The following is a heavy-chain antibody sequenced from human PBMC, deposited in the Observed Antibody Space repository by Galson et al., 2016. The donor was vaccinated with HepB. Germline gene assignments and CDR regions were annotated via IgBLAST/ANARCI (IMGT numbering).Heavy chain of an antibody. Sequence: SVKVSCKASGYAFISYAMHWVRQAPGQRPEWMGRINIGNGDTDYSQNFQGRVTVTRDTSASTAYMELTSLRSEDTAVYYCARLRGYCSGGSCYPDALGMWGQGTMVTVSS. D-gene: IGHD2-15*01. V-gene: IGHV1-3*04. J-gene: IGHJ3*02. CDR3: ARLRGYCSGGSCYPDALGM. CDR1: GYAFISYA. CDR2: INIGNGDT.